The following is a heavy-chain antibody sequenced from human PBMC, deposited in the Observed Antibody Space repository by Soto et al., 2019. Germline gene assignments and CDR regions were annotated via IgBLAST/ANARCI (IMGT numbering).Heavy chain of an antibody. D-gene: IGHD6-13*01. CDR1: GGSLSSSSYY. Sequence: SDTLSLTCTVSGGSLSSSSYYWGWIRQPPGKGLEWIGSIYYSGSTYYNPSLKSRVTISVDTSKNQFSLKLSSVTAADTAVYYCARYSSSWYYFDYWGQGTLVTVSS. J-gene: IGHJ4*02. CDR3: ARYSSSWYYFDY. V-gene: IGHV4-39*01. CDR2: IYYSGST.